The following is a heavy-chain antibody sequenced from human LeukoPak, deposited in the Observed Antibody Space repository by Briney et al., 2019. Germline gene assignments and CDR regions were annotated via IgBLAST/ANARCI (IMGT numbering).Heavy chain of an antibody. CDR3: ARVLRAASWRSYDY. D-gene: IGHD5-18*01. CDR2: IYYNGGT. CDR1: GGSISSYY. Sequence: SETLSLTCTVSGGSISSYYWSWIRQPPGKGLEWIGYIYYNGGTNYNPSLKSRVTISIDTSTNQFSLRLNSMTAADTAVYYCARVLRAASWRSYDYWGQGSLVTVSS. J-gene: IGHJ4*02. V-gene: IGHV4-59*01.